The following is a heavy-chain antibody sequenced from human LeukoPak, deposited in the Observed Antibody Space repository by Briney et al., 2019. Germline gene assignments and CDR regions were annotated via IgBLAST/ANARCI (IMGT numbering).Heavy chain of an antibody. CDR1: GGSISSSSYY. J-gene: IGHJ4*02. CDR3: ARGHRTMIVVVSFDY. CDR2: IYYSGST. V-gene: IGHV4-39*07. D-gene: IGHD3-22*01. Sequence: SETLSLTCTVSGGSISSSSYYWGWIRQPPGKGLEWIGSIYYSGSTYYNPSLKSRVTISVDTSKNQFSLKLSSVTAADTAVYYCARGHRTMIVVVSFDYWGQGTLVTVSS.